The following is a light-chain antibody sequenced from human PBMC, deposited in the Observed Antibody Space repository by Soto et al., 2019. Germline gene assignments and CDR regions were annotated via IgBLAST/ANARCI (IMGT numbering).Light chain of an antibody. Sequence: EIVMTQSPVTLSVSPGERATLSCRASQSISSNLAWYQQKRGEAPRLLMYGASTRATGIPARFSGSGSGTEFSLTISSLQSEDFAVYYCQQYNNWPLTFGGGTKVEIK. CDR3: QQYNNWPLT. CDR2: GAS. J-gene: IGKJ4*01. V-gene: IGKV3-15*01. CDR1: QSISSN.